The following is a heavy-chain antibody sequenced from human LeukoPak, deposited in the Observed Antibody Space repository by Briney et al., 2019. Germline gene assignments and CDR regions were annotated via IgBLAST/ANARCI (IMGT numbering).Heavy chain of an antibody. CDR2: ISAYNGNT. J-gene: IGHJ3*02. CDR3: ARDAGHYDILTGYNPGAFDI. Sequence: GASVKVSCKASGYTFTSYGISWVRQAPGQGLEWMGWISAYNGNTNYAQKLQGRVTMTTDTSTSTAYMELRSLRSDDTAVYYCARDAGHYDILTGYNPGAFDIWGQGTMVTVSS. V-gene: IGHV1-18*01. CDR1: GYTFTSYG. D-gene: IGHD3-9*01.